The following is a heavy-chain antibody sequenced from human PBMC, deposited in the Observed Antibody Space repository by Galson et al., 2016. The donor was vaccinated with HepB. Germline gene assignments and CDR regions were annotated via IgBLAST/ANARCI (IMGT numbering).Heavy chain of an antibody. CDR1: GYTFTRYG. J-gene: IGHJ6*02. CDR3: ARGVRIIMVRGVMNYYYYGMDV. Sequence: SVKVSCKASGYTFTRYGINWVRQAPGQGLEWMGWISTYNGNTDYAQKLQDRVTMTTDTSTSTAYMELRSLRSDDTAVYYCARGVRIIMVRGVMNYYYYGMDVWGQGTTVTVSS. D-gene: IGHD3-10*01. V-gene: IGHV1-18*01. CDR2: ISTYNGNT.